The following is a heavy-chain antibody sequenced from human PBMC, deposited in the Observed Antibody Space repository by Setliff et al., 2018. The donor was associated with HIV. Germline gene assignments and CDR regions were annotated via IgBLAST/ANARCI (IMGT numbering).Heavy chain of an antibody. CDR1: GASISSSSHH. J-gene: IGHJ4*03. V-gene: IGHV4-61*05. CDR3: ARVVDADYLDY. CDR2: IYTSGST. D-gene: IGHD2-15*01. Sequence: SETLSLTCTVSGASISSSSHHWAWIRQPPGKGLEWIGYIYTSGSTNYNPSPRSRVTISVDTSKNQFSLKLNSVTAADTAMYYCARVVDADYLDYWGKGTTVTVSS.